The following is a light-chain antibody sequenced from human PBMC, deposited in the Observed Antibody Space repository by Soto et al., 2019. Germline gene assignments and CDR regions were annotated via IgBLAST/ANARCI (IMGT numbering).Light chain of an antibody. CDR2: GAS. CDR3: HQYKNWPLS. V-gene: IGKV3-15*01. CDR1: QSISSN. J-gene: IGKJ2*03. Sequence: EIVMTQSPATLSVSPGERATLSCRASQSISSNLAWYQQAPGQAPRLLIHGASTRATGIPARFSGSGSGTEFTLTISSLQSEDFAVYYCHQYKNWPLSFGQGTKVDIK.